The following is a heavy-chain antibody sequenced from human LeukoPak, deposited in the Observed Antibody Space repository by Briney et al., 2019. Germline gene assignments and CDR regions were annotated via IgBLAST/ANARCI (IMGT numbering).Heavy chain of an antibody. Sequence: PGGSLRLPCAASGFTFSSYAMSWVRQAPGKGLEWVSAISGSGGSTYYADSVKGRFTISRDNSKNTLYLQMNSLRAEDTAVYYCTCSSTSCYYDWFDPWGQGTLVTVSS. V-gene: IGHV3-23*01. D-gene: IGHD2-2*01. CDR3: TCSSTSCYYDWFDP. J-gene: IGHJ5*02. CDR2: ISGSGGST. CDR1: GFTFSSYA.